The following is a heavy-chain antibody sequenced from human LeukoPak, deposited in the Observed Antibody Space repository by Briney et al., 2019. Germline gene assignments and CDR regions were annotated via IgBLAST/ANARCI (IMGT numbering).Heavy chain of an antibody. D-gene: IGHD1-7*01. J-gene: IGHJ5*02. CDR3: ARGPRLQLELRKKYNWFDP. V-gene: IGHV4-34*01. CDR1: GETFTNYY. Sequence: SETLSLTCVVYGETFTNYYWSWIRQPPGKGLEWIGEVNHSGSANYNPSLKSRVTISVDTSKSQFSLRLNSVTAADTAVYYCARGPRLQLELRKKYNWFDPWGQGSLVTVSP. CDR2: VNHSGSA.